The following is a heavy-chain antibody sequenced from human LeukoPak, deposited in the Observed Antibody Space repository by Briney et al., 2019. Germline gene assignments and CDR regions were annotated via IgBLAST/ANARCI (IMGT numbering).Heavy chain of an antibody. Sequence: GGSLRLSCAASGFTFRSYAMSWVRQAPGKGLEWVSDIRGSGVNTYYADSVKGRFTISRDNSKNTLYLQMNSLRAEDTAVYYCAKVPYHSSGYYYFDYWGQGTLVTVSS. D-gene: IGHD3-22*01. CDR2: IRGSGVNT. CDR3: AKVPYHSSGYYYFDY. V-gene: IGHV3-23*01. CDR1: GFTFRSYA. J-gene: IGHJ4*02.